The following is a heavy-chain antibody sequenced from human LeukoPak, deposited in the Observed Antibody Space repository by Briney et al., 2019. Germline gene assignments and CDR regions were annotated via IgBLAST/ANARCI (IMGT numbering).Heavy chain of an antibody. V-gene: IGHV3-7*01. J-gene: IGHJ4*02. CDR2: IKQDGSEK. CDR3: ARVSVRRNRNCSSTSCYNTDYFDY. D-gene: IGHD2-2*02. Sequence: GGSLRLSCAASGFTFSSYWMSWVRQAPGKGLEWVANIKQDGSEKYYVDSVKGRFTISRDNAKNSLYLQMNSLRAEDTAVYYCARVSVRRNRNCSSTSCYNTDYFDYWGQGTLVTVSS. CDR1: GFTFSSYW.